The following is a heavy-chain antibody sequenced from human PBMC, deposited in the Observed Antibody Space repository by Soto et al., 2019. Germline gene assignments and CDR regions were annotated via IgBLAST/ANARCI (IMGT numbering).Heavy chain of an antibody. CDR3: ASECRGGSCYTELSMHV. D-gene: IGHD2-15*01. CDR2: IIPIFGTA. V-gene: IGHV1-69*01. Sequence: QVQLVQSGDEVKKPGSSVKVSCKASGGTFSSYAISWVRQAPGQGLEWMGGIIPIFGTANYAQKFQGRVTITANETTSTAYMELSSLRSEDTAVYYCASECRGGSCYTELSMHVWGQGTTFTDSS. J-gene: IGHJ6*02. CDR1: GGTFSSYA.